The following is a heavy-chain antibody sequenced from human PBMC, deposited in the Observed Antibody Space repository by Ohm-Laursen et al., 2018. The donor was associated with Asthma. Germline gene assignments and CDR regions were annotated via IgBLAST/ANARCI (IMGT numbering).Heavy chain of an antibody. CDR2: ARNKANRYTT. Sequence: GSLRLSCTASGFTFSDHYMEWVRQAPGKGLEWVGRARNKANRYTTEYAASVKGRFTISSDDSKSSLYLQMNSLKTEDTAVYYCSRGPAGRHAAGAPNCFYPMDVWGQGTTVTVSS. V-gene: IGHV3-72*01. D-gene: IGHD6-13*01. J-gene: IGHJ6*02. CDR3: SRGPAGRHAAGAPNCFYPMDV. CDR1: GFTFSDHY.